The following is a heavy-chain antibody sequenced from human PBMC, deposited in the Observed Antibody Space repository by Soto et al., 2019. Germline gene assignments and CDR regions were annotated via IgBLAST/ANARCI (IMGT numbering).Heavy chain of an antibody. CDR2: INHSGST. V-gene: IGHV4-34*01. Sequence: PSETLSLTCAVYGASFSGYYWSWIRQPPGKGLEWIGEINHSGSTNYNPSLKSRVTISVDTSKNQFSLKLSSVTAADTAVYYCASRAYSSSWLREYWGQGTLVTVSS. CDR1: GASFSGYY. D-gene: IGHD6-13*01. J-gene: IGHJ4*02. CDR3: ASRAYSSSWLREY.